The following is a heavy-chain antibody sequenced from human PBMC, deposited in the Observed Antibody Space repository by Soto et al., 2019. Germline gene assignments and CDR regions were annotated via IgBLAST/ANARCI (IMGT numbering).Heavy chain of an antibody. V-gene: IGHV4-61*01. Sequence: SETLSLTCTVSGGSVSSGSCYWSWIRQPPGKGLEWIGYIYYSGSTNYNPSLKSRVTISVDTSKNQFSLKLSSVTAADTAVYYCAREPGWAYYYDSSGSGVFDYWGQGTLVTVS. D-gene: IGHD3-22*01. J-gene: IGHJ4*02. CDR1: GGSVSSGSCY. CDR2: IYYSGST. CDR3: AREPGWAYYYDSSGSGVFDY.